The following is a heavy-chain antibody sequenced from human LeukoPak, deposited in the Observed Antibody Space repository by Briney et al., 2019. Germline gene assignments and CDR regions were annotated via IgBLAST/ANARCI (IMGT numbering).Heavy chain of an antibody. Sequence: GASVKVSCKVSGYSLSELSTHWVRQAPGQGLEWMGGFDPGDDETIYAQKFQGRVTMTEDTSTDTAYLELSSLRSEDTAVYFCATEKDLPLDSWGQGIPVTVSS. J-gene: IGHJ5*01. CDR1: GYSLSELS. CDR2: FDPGDDET. CDR3: ATEKDLPLDS. V-gene: IGHV1-24*01.